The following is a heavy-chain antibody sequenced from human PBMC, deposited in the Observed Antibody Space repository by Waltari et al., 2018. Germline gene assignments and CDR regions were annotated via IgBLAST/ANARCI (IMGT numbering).Heavy chain of an antibody. Sequence: EVQVLESGGGLVQPGGSLRLSCAASGFSFSNYGMSWVRQAPGKGLEWVSAVNGDRTYYAGSVKGRFTISRDNSQNTVYLQLSSLRADDTAVYYCAKETGDRGWYTVDYWGQGTLVTVSS. J-gene: IGHJ4*02. D-gene: IGHD6-19*01. CDR3: AKETGDRGWYTVDY. CDR2: VNGDRT. V-gene: IGHV3-23*01. CDR1: GFSFSNYG.